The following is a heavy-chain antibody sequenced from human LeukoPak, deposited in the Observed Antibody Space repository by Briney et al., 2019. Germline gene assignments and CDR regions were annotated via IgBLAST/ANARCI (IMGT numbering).Heavy chain of an antibody. CDR3: ARDLSSSGYYYGVDV. CDR2: IIPIFGIA. D-gene: IGHD3-22*01. V-gene: IGHV1-69*04. Sequence: ASMKVSCKASGGTFSSYAISWVRQAPGQGLEWMGRIIPIFGIANYAQKFQGRVTITADKSTSTAYMELSSLRSEDTAVYYCARDLSSSGYYYGVDVWGQGTTVTVSS. CDR1: GGTFSSYA. J-gene: IGHJ6*02.